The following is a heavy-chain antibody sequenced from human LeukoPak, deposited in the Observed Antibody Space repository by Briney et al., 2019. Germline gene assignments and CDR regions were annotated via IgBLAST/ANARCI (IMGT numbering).Heavy chain of an antibody. V-gene: IGHV1-8*03. CDR3: ARGPYSSGWTPLDY. D-gene: IGHD6-19*01. CDR2: MNPNSGNT. J-gene: IGHJ4*02. Sequence: ASVKVSCKASGYTFTSYDINWVRQATGQGLEWMGWMNPNSGNTGYAQKFQGRVTITRNTSISTAYMELSSLRSEDTAVYYCARGPYSSGWTPLDYWRQGTLVTVSS. CDR1: GYTFTSYD.